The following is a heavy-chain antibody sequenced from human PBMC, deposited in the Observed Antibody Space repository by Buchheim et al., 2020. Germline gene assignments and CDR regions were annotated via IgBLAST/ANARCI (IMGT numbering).Heavy chain of an antibody. Sequence: EVQLLESGGGSVQPGGSLILSCAASGCTFSSYSMIWFRQAPGRGLVWVSGISGTADSTYYADSVQGRITISRDHSQNTLFLQMNSLRAEDTAVYYCAKDMDDLYGDLIYWGQGTL. D-gene: IGHD4-17*01. V-gene: IGHV3-23*01. CDR1: GCTFSSYS. J-gene: IGHJ4*02. CDR3: AKDMDDLYGDLIY. CDR2: ISGTADST.